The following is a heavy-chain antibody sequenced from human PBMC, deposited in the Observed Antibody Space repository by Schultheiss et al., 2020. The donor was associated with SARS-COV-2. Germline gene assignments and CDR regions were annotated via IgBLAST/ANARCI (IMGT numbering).Heavy chain of an antibody. Sequence: GGSLRLSCAASGFTVSSNYMSWVRQAPGKGLEWVSVIYSGGSTYYADSVKGRFTISRDNSKNTLYLQMNSLRAEDTAVYYCARDIDYDRAFDIWGQGTMVTVSS. CDR1: GFTVSSNY. D-gene: IGHD3-22*01. CDR2: IYSGGST. CDR3: ARDIDYDRAFDI. J-gene: IGHJ3*02. V-gene: IGHV3-66*01.